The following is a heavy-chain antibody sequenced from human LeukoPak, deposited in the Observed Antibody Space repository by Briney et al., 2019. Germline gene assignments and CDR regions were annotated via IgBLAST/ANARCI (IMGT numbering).Heavy chain of an antibody. CDR3: ARDRVGYDFWSGYPTGAFDI. J-gene: IGHJ3*02. CDR1: SGSISTYY. CDR2: IYYSGST. D-gene: IGHD3-3*01. Sequence: PSETLSLTCTVSSGSISTYYWSWIRQPPGKGLEWIGYIYYSGSTNYNPSLKSRVTISVDTSKNQFSLKLSSVTAADTAVYYCARDRVGYDFWSGYPTGAFDIWGQGTMVTLSS. V-gene: IGHV4-59*01.